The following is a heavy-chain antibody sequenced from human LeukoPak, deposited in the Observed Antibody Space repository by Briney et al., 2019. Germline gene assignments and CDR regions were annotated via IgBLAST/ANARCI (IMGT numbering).Heavy chain of an antibody. D-gene: IGHD5-12*01. CDR2: FSYSGST. CDR1: GASVSSYY. J-gene: IGHJ4*02. V-gene: IGHV4-59*02. CDR3: ARGPLDSGYTYFDY. Sequence: SETLSLTCTVSGASVSSYYWSWIRQPPGKGPEWIGYFSYSGSTNYDPSLKSRVTISVDTSKNQFSLNLSSVTAADTAVYYCARGPLDSGYTYFDYWGQGTLVSVAS.